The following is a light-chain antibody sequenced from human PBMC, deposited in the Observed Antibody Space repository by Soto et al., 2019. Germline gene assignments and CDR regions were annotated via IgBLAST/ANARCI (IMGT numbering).Light chain of an antibody. CDR2: GAS. CDR1: QSISSDD. J-gene: IGKJ4*01. V-gene: IGKV3-20*01. Sequence: EIVLTQSPGTLSLSPGERATLSCRASQSISSDDLAWYQQKPGHAPRLLIHGASTGAPGIPDRFSGGGSGTDFTLTIVRLEPEDFAVYYCQYYGGSPTFGGGTRVEIK. CDR3: QYYGGSPT.